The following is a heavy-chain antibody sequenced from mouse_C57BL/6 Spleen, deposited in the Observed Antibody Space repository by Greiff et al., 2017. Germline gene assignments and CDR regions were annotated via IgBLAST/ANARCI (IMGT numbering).Heavy chain of an antibody. D-gene: IGHD1-1*01. CDR1: GYTFTSYG. V-gene: IGHV1-81*01. Sequence: LVESGAELARPGASVKLSCKASGYTFTSYGISWVKQRTGQGLEWIGEIYPRSGNTYYNEKFKGKATLTADKSSSTAYMELRSLTSEDSAVYFCARSFTTVVAKDYYAMDYWGQGTSVTVSS. J-gene: IGHJ4*01. CDR2: IYPRSGNT. CDR3: ARSFTTVVAKDYYAMDY.